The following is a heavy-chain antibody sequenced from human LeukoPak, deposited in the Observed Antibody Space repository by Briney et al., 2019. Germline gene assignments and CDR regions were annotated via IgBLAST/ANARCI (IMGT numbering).Heavy chain of an antibody. J-gene: IGHJ4*02. CDR2: IKSKAYGATT. D-gene: IGHD1-14*01. V-gene: IGHV3-15*05. Sequence: PGGSLRLPCAASGFNFINAWMSWIRQAPGKGLEWVGRIKSKAYGATTDYAAPEKDRFTISRDDSKGTLFLQIKSLKTEDTAVYYCATSGNHWDVFDFWGQGALVTVSS. CDR3: ATSGNHWDVFDF. CDR1: GFNFINAW.